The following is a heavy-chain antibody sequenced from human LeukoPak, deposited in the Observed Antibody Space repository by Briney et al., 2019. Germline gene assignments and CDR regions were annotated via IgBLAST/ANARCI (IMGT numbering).Heavy chain of an antibody. D-gene: IGHD4-11*01. J-gene: IGHJ3*02. CDR1: GDSVSTNSAA. CDR3: ARAAATTTTYDFDI. Sequence: SQTLSLTCAISGDSVSTNSAAWNWIRQSPSRGLEWLGRTCYRSKWYNGYALSVKSRITIKPDTSKNQFSLQLNSVTPEDTAVYYCARAAATTTTYDFDIWGQGTMVTVSS. V-gene: IGHV6-1*01. CDR2: TCYRSKWYN.